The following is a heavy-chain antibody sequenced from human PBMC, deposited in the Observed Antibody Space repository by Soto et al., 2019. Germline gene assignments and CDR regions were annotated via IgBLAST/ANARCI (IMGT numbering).Heavy chain of an antibody. J-gene: IGHJ4*02. CDR3: AWGRRTTGTRALLL. Sequence: ASVKVSCKASGYTFTSYGISWVRQAPGQGLEWMGWISAYNGNTNYAQKLQGRVTMTTDTSTSTAYMELRSLRSDDTAVYYCAWGRRTTGTRALLLWGQGTLVTVSS. CDR2: ISAYNGNT. V-gene: IGHV1-18*04. D-gene: IGHD3-16*01. CDR1: GYTFTSYG.